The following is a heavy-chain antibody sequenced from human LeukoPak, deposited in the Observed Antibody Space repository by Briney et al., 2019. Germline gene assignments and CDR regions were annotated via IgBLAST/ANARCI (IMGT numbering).Heavy chain of an antibody. CDR2: FDPEDGET. CDR1: GYTLTELS. J-gene: IGHJ4*02. V-gene: IGHV1-24*01. D-gene: IGHD1-7*01. Sequence: ASVKVSCEVSGYTLTELSMHWVRQAPGKGLEWMGGFDPEDGETIYAQKFQGRVTMTEDTSTDTAYMELSSLRSEDTAVYYCATDVTGTTAFDYWGQGTLVTVSS. CDR3: ATDVTGTTAFDY.